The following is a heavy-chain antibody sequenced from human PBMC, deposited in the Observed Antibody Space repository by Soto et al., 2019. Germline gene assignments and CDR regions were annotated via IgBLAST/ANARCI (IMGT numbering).Heavy chain of an antibody. J-gene: IGHJ6*03. V-gene: IGHV1-69*02. Sequence: SVKVSCKASGGTFSSYTISWVRQAPGQGLEWMGRIIPILGIANYAQKFQGRVTITADKSTSTAYMELSSLRSEDTAVYYCARVPAGHYYYYYMDVWGKGTTVTVSS. CDR3: ARVPAGHYYYYYMDV. CDR2: IIPILGIA. CDR1: GGTFSSYT.